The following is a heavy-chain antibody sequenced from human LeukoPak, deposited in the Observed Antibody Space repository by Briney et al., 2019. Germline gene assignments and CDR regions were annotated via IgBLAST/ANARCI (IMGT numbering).Heavy chain of an antibody. J-gene: IGHJ3*02. CDR2: MNPNSGNT. Sequence: ASVKVSCKASGYTFTSYDINWVRQATGQGLEWMGWMNPNSGNTGYAQKFQGRVTMTRGTSISTAYMELSRLRSDDTAVYYCARIGIYGDYVPDAFDIWGQGTMVTVSS. D-gene: IGHD4-17*01. CDR3: ARIGIYGDYVPDAFDI. V-gene: IGHV1-8*01. CDR1: GYTFTSYD.